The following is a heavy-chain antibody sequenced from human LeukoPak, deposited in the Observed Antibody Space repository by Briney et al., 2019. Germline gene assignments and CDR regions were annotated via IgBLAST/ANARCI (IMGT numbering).Heavy chain of an antibody. V-gene: IGHV3-23*01. CDR3: AKVPTDYENSGPVD. Sequence: GGSLRLSCAASGFTFRSYAMSWVRQAPGKGLEWVSGISGSGGITYYAESLRGRSTISRDNSKNTLYLQMNGLRAEDTAMYYCAKVPTDYENSGPVDWGQGTQVTVSS. J-gene: IGHJ4*02. CDR2: ISGSGGIT. CDR1: GFTFRSYA. D-gene: IGHD3-22*01.